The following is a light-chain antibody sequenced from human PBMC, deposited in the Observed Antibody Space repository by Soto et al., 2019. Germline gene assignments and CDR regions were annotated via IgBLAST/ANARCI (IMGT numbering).Light chain of an antibody. CDR2: GAS. J-gene: IGKJ1*01. V-gene: IGKV3-15*01. Sequence: EIVMTQSPATLSVSPGERATLSCRASQSVSSNLAWYQQKPGQAPRLLMYGASTRDTGIPDRFSGSGSGTEFTLTISSLQSEDFAVYYCQQHNNWPPRTFGQGTKVEIK. CDR3: QQHNNWPPRT. CDR1: QSVSSN.